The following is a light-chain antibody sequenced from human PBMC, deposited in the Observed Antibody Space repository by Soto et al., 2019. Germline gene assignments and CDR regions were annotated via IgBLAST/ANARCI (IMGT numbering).Light chain of an antibody. CDR3: QQCNNWPRT. CDR2: GAS. V-gene: IGKV3-15*01. CDR1: QSVSNN. J-gene: IGKJ1*01. Sequence: EIVMTQSPATLSVSPGERATLSCRASQSVSNNLAWYQQKPGQAPRLLIYGASTRATGIPARFSGSGSGTEFALTISSLLSEHFAVYCGQQCNNWPRTFGQGTKVEIK.